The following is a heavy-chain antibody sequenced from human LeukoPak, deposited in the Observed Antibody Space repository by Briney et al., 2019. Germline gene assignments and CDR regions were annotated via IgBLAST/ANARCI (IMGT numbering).Heavy chain of an antibody. CDR3: AKGPLFWSGYHYFDY. Sequence: GGSLRLSCAASGFTFTSYAMSWVRQAPGKGLEWVSAIIGDGRSTYYADSVKGRFTICRDNSKNTSYLQMNSLRAEDTAVYYCAKGPLFWSGYHYFDYWGQGTLVTVSS. J-gene: IGHJ4*02. V-gene: IGHV3-23*01. CDR1: GFTFTSYA. D-gene: IGHD3-3*01. CDR2: IIGDGRST.